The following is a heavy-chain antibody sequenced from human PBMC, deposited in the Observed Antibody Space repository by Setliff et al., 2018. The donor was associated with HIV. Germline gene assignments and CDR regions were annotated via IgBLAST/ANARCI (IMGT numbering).Heavy chain of an antibody. Sequence: LSLTCAVSGYSISSSNWWAWFRQPPGKGLEYIGSIYYNEKTYYSPSLKSRVTISIDTSKNQFSLNLTSVTAADSAVYYCASRVYYYDSNNFLREEGFDPWGQGTLVTVSS. D-gene: IGHD3-22*01. J-gene: IGHJ5*02. CDR3: ASRVYYYDSNNFLREEGFDP. V-gene: IGHV4-38-2*01. CDR1: GYSISSSNW. CDR2: IYYNEKT.